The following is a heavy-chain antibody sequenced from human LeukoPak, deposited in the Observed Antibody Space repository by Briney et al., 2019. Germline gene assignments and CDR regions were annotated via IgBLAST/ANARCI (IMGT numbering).Heavy chain of an antibody. CDR3: VKGGYDILTGYTSFDY. Sequence: GGSLRLSCSASGFTFSSYAMHWVRQAPGKGLEYVSAISSNGGSTYYADSVKGRFTISRDNSKNTLYLQMSSLRAEDTAVYYCVKGGYDILTGYTSFDYWGQGTLSPSPQ. CDR1: GFTFSSYA. CDR2: ISSNGGST. V-gene: IGHV3-64D*06. D-gene: IGHD3-9*01. J-gene: IGHJ4*02.